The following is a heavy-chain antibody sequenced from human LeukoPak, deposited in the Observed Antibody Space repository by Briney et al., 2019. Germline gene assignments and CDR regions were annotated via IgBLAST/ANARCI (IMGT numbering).Heavy chain of an antibody. J-gene: IGHJ6*03. CDR1: GYTFTGYY. Sequence: GASVKVSCKASGYTFTGYYMHWVRQAPGQGLEWMGWINPNSGGTNYAQKFQGWVTMTRDTSISTAYMELSRLRSDDTAVYYCARGPLGIYYYYYYMDVWGKGTTVTVSS. CDR3: ARGPLGIYYYYYYMDV. V-gene: IGHV1-2*04. D-gene: IGHD7-27*01. CDR2: INPNSGGT.